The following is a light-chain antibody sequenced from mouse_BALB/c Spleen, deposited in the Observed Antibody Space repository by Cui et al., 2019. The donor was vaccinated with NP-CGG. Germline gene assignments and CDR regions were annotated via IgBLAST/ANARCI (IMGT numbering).Light chain of an antibody. Sequence: QAVVTLESALTTQPGETVTLTCRSSTGAVTTSNYANWVQEKPDHLFTGLIGGTNNRAPGVPARFSGSLIGDKAALTITGAQTEDEAIYFCALWYSNHWVFGGGTRLTVL. J-gene: IGLJ1*01. V-gene: IGLV1*01. CDR1: TGAVTTSNY. CDR2: GTN. CDR3: ALWYSNHWV.